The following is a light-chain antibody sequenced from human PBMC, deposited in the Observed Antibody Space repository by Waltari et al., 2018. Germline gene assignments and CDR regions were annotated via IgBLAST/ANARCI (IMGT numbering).Light chain of an antibody. Sequence: EIVLTQSPATLSLSPGERATLSCRASQSVSSYLAWYQQKPGQSPRLLIYDAPNRATGSPARFSGSGSGTDFTLTVSSLEPEDSAVYYCQQRSNWPLTFGGGTKVEIK. V-gene: IGKV3-11*01. CDR2: DAP. CDR1: QSVSSY. J-gene: IGKJ4*01. CDR3: QQRSNWPLT.